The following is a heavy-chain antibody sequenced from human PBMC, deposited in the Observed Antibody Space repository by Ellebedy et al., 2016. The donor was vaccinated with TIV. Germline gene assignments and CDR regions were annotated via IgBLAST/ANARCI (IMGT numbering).Heavy chain of an antibody. J-gene: IGHJ3*02. CDR3: ASAGGYLDAFDI. V-gene: IGHV1-46*01. CDR1: GFTFSTYY. CDR2: INPSGGTT. Sequence: AASVKVSCKASGFTFSTYYIHWVRQAPGQGLEWMGIINPSGGTTTYAQKFQGRLTMTRDTSTSTVYMELSSLRFDDTAVYYFASAGGYLDAFDIWGQGTTVTVSS. D-gene: IGHD5-12*01.